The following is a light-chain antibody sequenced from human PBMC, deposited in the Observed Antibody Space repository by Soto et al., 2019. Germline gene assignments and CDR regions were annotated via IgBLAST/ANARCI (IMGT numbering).Light chain of an antibody. J-gene: IGKJ1*01. CDR3: MQGTHWPPT. V-gene: IGKV2-30*01. Sequence: DVVMTQSPLSLSVTLGQPASISCWSSQSIVYSDGQAYLNWFPQMTCQSPRRVIYQVSKRDSGVPDRFSGSWSGTDFPLKISRVEAEDVGLYYCMQGTHWPPTFGRGTKVEIK. CDR1: QSIVYSDGQAY. CDR2: QVS.